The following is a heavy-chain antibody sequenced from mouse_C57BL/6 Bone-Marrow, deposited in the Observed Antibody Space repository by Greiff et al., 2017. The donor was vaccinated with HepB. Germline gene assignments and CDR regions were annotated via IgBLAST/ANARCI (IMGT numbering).Heavy chain of an antibody. V-gene: IGHV5-9-1*02. CDR3: TRDRDYGSSYHWYFDV. CDR1: GFTFSSYA. D-gene: IGHD1-1*01. CDR2: ISSGGDYI. Sequence: EVQGVESGEGLVKPGGSLKLSCAASGFTFSSYAMSWVRQTPEKRLEWVAYISSGGDYIYYADTVKGRFTISRDNARNTLYLQMSSLKSEDTAMYYCTRDRDYGSSYHWYFDVWGTGTTVTVSS. J-gene: IGHJ1*03.